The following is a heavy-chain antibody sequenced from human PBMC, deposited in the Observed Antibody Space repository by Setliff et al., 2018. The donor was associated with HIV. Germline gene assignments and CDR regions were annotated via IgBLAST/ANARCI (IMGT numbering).Heavy chain of an antibody. V-gene: IGHV3-23*01. Sequence: GGSLRLSCAASGFTFSSYAMSWVRQAPGKWLEWVSAISGSGGSTYYADSVKGRLTISRDNSKSTLYLQMNSLRAEDTAVYYCAKAFYPQYYHYYMDVWGKGTTVTVSS. D-gene: IGHD3-16*02. CDR3: AKAFYPQYYHYYMDV. CDR1: GFTFSSYA. CDR2: ISGSGGST. J-gene: IGHJ6*03.